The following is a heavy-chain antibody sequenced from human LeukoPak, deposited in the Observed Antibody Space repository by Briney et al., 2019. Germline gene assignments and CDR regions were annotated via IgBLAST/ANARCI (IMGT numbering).Heavy chain of an antibody. D-gene: IGHD4-17*01. Sequence: GGSLILSCSASGFNFISYGMHGVHEAPGNGLEGVHFLRYDGSNKYYADPVKGRFTICRDNPKSPLYLQKQRLRAHDTDVFYCAKGTGEVDFWGQGTVDSVPS. V-gene: IGHV3-30*02. CDR3: AKGTGEVDF. CDR1: GFNFISYG. CDR2: LRYDGSNK. J-gene: IGHJ4*02.